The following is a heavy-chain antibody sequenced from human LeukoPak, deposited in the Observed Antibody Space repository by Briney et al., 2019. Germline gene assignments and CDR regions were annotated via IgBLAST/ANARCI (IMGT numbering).Heavy chain of an antibody. J-gene: IGHJ3*02. CDR1: GGSISSHY. CDR2: ISYIAST. D-gene: IGHD1-1*01. V-gene: IGHV4-59*11. CDR3: AGDQLALNALDM. Sequence: PSETLSLTCTVSGGSISSHYWSWIRQSPGNGLEWSGYISYIASTNYSPSLKSRLTISIDTSKNQFSLRLSSVTAADTAVYFCAGDQLALNALDMCGQGTMVTVSS.